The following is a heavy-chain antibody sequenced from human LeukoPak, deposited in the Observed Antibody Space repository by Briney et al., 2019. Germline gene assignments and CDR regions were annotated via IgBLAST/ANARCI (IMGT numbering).Heavy chain of an antibody. V-gene: IGHV1-69*06. Sequence: ASVKVFCKASGGTFSRYAISRVRQAPGQGLEWMGGIIPIFGTANYAQKFQGRVTITADKSTSTAYMELSSLRSEDTAVYYCARDRGAVAGTFDYWGQGTLVTVSS. CDR3: ARDRGAVAGTFDY. D-gene: IGHD6-19*01. CDR2: IIPIFGTA. J-gene: IGHJ4*02. CDR1: GGTFSRYA.